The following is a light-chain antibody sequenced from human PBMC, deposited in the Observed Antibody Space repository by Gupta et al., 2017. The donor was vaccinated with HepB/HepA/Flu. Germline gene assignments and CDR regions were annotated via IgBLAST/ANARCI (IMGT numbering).Light chain of an antibody. CDR1: QGISSW. CDR2: AAS. Sequence: DIPMTQSPSSVSASVGDRVTITCRASQGISSWLAWYQQKPGKATKLLIYAASSLQSGVPSRVSGRGSGTDVTLTISSLKPEDVATYDGQQANSVPDTFGGGTKVEIK. CDR3: QQANSVPDT. V-gene: IGKV1-12*01. J-gene: IGKJ4*02.